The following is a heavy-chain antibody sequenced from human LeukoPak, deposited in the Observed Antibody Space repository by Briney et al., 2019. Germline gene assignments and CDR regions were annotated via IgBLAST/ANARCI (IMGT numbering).Heavy chain of an antibody. J-gene: IGHJ4*02. D-gene: IGHD3-3*01. CDR1: GFTFSSYA. V-gene: IGHV3-23*01. CDR3: ANDYDFWSGYFDY. CDR2: ISGSGGST. Sequence: PAESLRLSCAASGFTFSSYAMSWVRQAPGQGLEWVSAISGSGGSTYYADSVKGRFTISRDNFKNTLYLQMNSLRAEDTAVYYCANDYDFWSGYFDYWGQGTLVTVSS.